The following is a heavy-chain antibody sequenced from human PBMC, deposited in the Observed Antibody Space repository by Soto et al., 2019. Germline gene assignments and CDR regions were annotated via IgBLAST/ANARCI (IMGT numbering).Heavy chain of an antibody. V-gene: IGHV4-59*01. J-gene: IGHJ4*02. CDR1: GGSISGYY. Sequence: QVQLQESGPGLVKPSETLSLTCAVSGGSISGYYWSWIRQPPGKRLEWIGYIYYSGYTNYNPSLKRRVTISVDRSKNQFSLELRSVAASDTAGYYCAGDSVGSGYDWGQGTLVTVSS. CDR2: IYYSGYT. D-gene: IGHD5-12*01. CDR3: AGDSVGSGYD.